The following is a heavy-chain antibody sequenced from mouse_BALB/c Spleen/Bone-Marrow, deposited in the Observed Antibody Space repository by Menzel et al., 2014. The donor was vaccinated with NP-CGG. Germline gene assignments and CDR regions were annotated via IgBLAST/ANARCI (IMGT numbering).Heavy chain of an antibody. CDR1: GYTFTNYV. CDR3: ARVYYGYDGTSSWFAY. Sequence: EVQLQQSGSELVKPGASVKLSCKASGYTFTNYVMHWVKQKPGQGLEWIGYINPYNDGTKYNEKFKGKATLTSDKSSSAAYMDLSSLTSEDSAVYYCARVYYGYDGTSSWFAYWGQGTLVTVAA. CDR2: INPYNDGT. D-gene: IGHD2-2*01. V-gene: IGHV1-14*01. J-gene: IGHJ3*01.